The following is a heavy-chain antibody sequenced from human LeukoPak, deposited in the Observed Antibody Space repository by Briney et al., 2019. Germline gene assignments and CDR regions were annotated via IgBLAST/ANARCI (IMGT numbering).Heavy chain of an antibody. CDR3: ARDRVTEYNYFDY. D-gene: IGHD6-6*01. CDR2: IYYSGST. J-gene: IGHJ4*02. CDR1: GGSISSGGYY. Sequence: SQTLPLTCTVSGGSISSGGYYWSWIRQHPGKGQEWIGYIYYSGSTYYNPSLKSRVTISVDTSKNQFSLKLSSVTAADTAVYYCARDRVTEYNYFDYWGQGTLLTVSS. V-gene: IGHV4-31*03.